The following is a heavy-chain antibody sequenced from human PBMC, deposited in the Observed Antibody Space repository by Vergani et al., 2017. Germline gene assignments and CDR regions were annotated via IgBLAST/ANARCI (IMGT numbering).Heavy chain of an antibody. Sequence: EVQLVESGGGLVQPGRSLRLSCAASGFTFDDYAMHWVRQAPGKGLEWVSGISWNSGSIGYADSVKGRFTISRDNAKNSLYLQMNSLRAEDTALYYCAKDSNYYDFWSGYYNYYGMDVWGQGP. J-gene: IGHJ6*02. D-gene: IGHD3-3*01. CDR3: AKDSNYYDFWSGYYNYYGMDV. CDR2: ISWNSGSI. CDR1: GFTFDDYA. V-gene: IGHV3-9*01.